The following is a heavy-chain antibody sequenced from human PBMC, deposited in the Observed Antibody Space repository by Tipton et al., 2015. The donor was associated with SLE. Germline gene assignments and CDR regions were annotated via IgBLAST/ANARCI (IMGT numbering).Heavy chain of an antibody. V-gene: IGHV4-34*01. Sequence: LRLSCAVYGGSFSGYYWNWIRQPPGKGLEWIGEINHSGSTNYNPSLKSRVTISVDTPKNQFSLRLSSVTAADTAVYYCARAPGLERSYYYYYYMDVWGKGTTVTVSS. CDR3: ARAPGLERSYYYYYYMDV. CDR2: INHSGST. CDR1: GGSFSGYY. D-gene: IGHD1-1*01. J-gene: IGHJ6*03.